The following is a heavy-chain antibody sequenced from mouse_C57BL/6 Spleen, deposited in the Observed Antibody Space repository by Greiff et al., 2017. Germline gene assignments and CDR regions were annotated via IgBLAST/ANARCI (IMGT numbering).Heavy chain of an antibody. CDR2: IYPGDGDT. CDR3: ARDTTVEGDYAMDY. D-gene: IGHD1-1*01. J-gene: IGHJ4*01. CDR1: GYAFSSYW. Sequence: QVQLQQSGAELVKPGASVKISCKASGYAFSSYWMNWVKQRPGKGLEWIGQIYPGDGDTNYNGKFKGKATLTADKSSSTAYMQLSSLTSEDSAVYLCARDTTVEGDYAMDYWGQGTSVTVSS. V-gene: IGHV1-80*01.